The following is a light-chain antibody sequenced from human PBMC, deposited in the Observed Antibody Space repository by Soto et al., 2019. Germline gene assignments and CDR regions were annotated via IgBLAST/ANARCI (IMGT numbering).Light chain of an antibody. CDR2: DNN. V-gene: IGLV1-51*01. CDR3: GTWDSSLSAHV. Sequence: QSVLTQPPSVSAAPGQKVTISCSGSSSNIGNNYVSWYQQLPGTAPKLLIYDNNKRPSGIPDRFSGSKSGTSATLGITGLQTGDEADYYCGTWDSSLSAHVFGNGTKVTVL. CDR1: SSNIGNNY. J-gene: IGLJ1*01.